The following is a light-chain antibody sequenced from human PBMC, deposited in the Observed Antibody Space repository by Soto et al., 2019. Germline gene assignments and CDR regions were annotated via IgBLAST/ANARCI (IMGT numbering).Light chain of an antibody. V-gene: IGLV1-40*01. CDR2: GNN. Sequence: QSVLTQPRSVSGAPGQRVTISCTGSSSNIGAGYDVHWYQQRQGTAPKLLIFGNNNRPSGVPDRFSGSKSGTSASLAITGLQAEDEGDYYCQSYDSTLSARYVFGTGTKLTVL. CDR3: QSYDSTLSARYV. J-gene: IGLJ1*01. CDR1: SSNIGAGYD.